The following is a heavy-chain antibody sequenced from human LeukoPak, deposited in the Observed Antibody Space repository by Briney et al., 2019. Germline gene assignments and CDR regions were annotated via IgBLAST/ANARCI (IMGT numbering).Heavy chain of an antibody. CDR3: AKSTSYDSPYYYMDV. V-gene: IGHV3-23*01. Sequence: GGSLRPSCAASGFTFSSYAMSWVRQAPGKGLEWVSAISGSGGSTYYADSVKGRFTISRDNSKNRLYLQMNSLRAEDTAVYYCAKSTSYDSPYYYMDVWGKGTTVSVSS. J-gene: IGHJ6*03. CDR1: GFTFSSYA. D-gene: IGHD5-12*01. CDR2: ISGSGGST.